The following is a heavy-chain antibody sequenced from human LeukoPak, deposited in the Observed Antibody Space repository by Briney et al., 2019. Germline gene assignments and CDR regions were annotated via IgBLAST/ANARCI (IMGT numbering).Heavy chain of an antibody. CDR2: LYTSGST. Sequence: PSETLSLTCNVSGDSISSYYWSWIRQPAGKGLEWIGRLYTSGSTNHNPSLKSRITMSVDTSKSQFSLKLSSVTVADTAVYYCARDRSGSSGYYSSFDYWGQGILVTVSS. CDR3: ARDRSGSSGYYSSFDY. J-gene: IGHJ4*02. CDR1: GDSISSYY. V-gene: IGHV4-4*07. D-gene: IGHD3-22*01.